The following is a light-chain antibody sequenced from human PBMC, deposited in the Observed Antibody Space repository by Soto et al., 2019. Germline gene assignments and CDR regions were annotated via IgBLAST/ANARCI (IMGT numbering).Light chain of an antibody. J-gene: IGKJ5*01. CDR2: GSS. CDR1: QSVSSSY. Sequence: EILLTQSPCTLSLSPGERATLSCRASQSVSSSYLAWYQQKPGHAPRLLIYGSSSRATGIPDRFSGSGSGTDFTLTISRLEHEDFAVYYCQQRNIWPPVTFGQGTRLEIK. CDR3: QQRNIWPPVT. V-gene: IGKV3D-20*02.